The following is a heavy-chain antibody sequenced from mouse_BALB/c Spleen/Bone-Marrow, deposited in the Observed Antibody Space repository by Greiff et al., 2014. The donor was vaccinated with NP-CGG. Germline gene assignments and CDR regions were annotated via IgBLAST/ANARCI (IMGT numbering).Heavy chain of an antibody. CDR1: GYTFTSYY. D-gene: IGHD1-1*01. CDR2: IYPGNVNT. V-gene: IGHV1S56*01. J-gene: IGHJ3*01. CDR3: ARVDFITTAPAAY. Sequence: LQESGPELVKPGASVRISCKASGYTFTSYYIHWVKQRPGQGLEWIGWIYPGNVNTKYNEKFKGKATLTADKSSSTAYMQLSSLTSEDSAVYFCARVDFITTAPAAYWGQGTLVTVSA.